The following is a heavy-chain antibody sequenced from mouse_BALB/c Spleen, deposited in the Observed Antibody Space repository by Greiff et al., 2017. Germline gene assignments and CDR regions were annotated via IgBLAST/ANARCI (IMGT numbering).Heavy chain of an antibody. D-gene: IGHD6-1*01. V-gene: IGHV2-2*02. Sequence: QVQLKQSGPGLVQPSQSLSITCTVSGFSLTSYGVHWVRQSPGKGLEWLGVIWSGGSTDYNAAFISRLSISKDNSKSQVFFKMNSLQANDTAIYYCARPLPPFAYWGQGTLVTVSA. J-gene: IGHJ3*01. CDR1: GFSLTSYG. CDR3: ARPLPPFAY. CDR2: IWSGGST.